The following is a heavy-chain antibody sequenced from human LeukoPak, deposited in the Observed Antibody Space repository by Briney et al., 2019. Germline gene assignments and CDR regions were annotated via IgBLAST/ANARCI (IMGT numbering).Heavy chain of an antibody. J-gene: IGHJ4*02. D-gene: IGHD6-13*01. CDR1: GGTTDDYG. V-gene: IGHV3-20*04. Sequence: GGSLRLSCAASGGTTDDYGMSWVRQAPGKGLEWVSGINWDGTNTYYAESVKGRFTISRDSAEKSLYLQMNSLRDDDTAFYYCVKDVSSTWYSFDYWGQGTLVTVSS. CDR2: INWDGTNT. CDR3: VKDVSSTWYSFDY.